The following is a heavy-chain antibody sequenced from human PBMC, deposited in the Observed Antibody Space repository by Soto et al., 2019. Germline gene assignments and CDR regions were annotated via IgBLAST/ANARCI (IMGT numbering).Heavy chain of an antibody. CDR2: ICYDGSNK. CDR1: GFTFSSYG. D-gene: IGHD2-15*01. V-gene: IGHV3-33*01. Sequence: GGSLRLSCAASGFTFSSYGMHWVRQAPGKGLEWVAVICYDGSNKYYADSGKGRFTISRDNTKNTLYLQMNSLRAEDTAVYYCARDQVPNCSGGSCYSIDYWGQGTLVTVSS. J-gene: IGHJ4*02. CDR3: ARDQVPNCSGGSCYSIDY.